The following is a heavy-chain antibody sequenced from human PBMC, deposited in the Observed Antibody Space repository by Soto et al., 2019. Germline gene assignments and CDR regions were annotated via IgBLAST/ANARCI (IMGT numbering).Heavy chain of an antibody. CDR2: IKQDGSEK. D-gene: IGHD6-13*01. Sequence: EVQLVESGGGLVQPGGSLRLSCAASGFTFSSYWMSWVRQAPGKGLEWVANIKQDGSEKYYVDSVKGRFTISRDNAKNSLYLQMNSLRAEDTAVYYCARQNSSSWYGGYYYYCYGMDVWGQGTTVTVSS. CDR3: ARQNSSSWYGGYYYYCYGMDV. J-gene: IGHJ6*02. V-gene: IGHV3-7*01. CDR1: GFTFSSYW.